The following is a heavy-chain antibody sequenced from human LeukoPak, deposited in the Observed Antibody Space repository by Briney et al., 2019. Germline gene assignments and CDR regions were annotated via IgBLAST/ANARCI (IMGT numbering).Heavy chain of an antibody. CDR2: ISSDGSWT. Sequence: PGGSLRLSCAASGNYWMHWVRQAPGKGLVWVSHISSDGSWTSYADSVKGRFTISKDNAKNSLYLQMNSLRAEDTAVYYCARERTTGGSGSYYDYWGQGTLVTVSS. D-gene: IGHD1-26*01. V-gene: IGHV3-74*01. J-gene: IGHJ4*02. CDR1: GNYW. CDR3: ARERTTGGSGSYYDY.